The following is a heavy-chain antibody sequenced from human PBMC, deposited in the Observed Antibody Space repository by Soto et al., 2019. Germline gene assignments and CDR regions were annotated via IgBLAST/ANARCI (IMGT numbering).Heavy chain of an antibody. CDR3: ARSIVVVTALDY. CDR1: GYTFTSYA. D-gene: IGHD2-21*02. V-gene: IGHV1-3*05. J-gene: IGHJ4*02. CDR2: INAGNGNT. Sequence: QVQLVQSGAEEKKPGASVKVSCKASGYTFTSYAMHWVRQAPGQRLEWMGWINAGNGNTKYSQKFQGSVTITRDTSEGTAYMELMSLRAEDTAVYYCARSIVVVTALDYWGQGTLVTVSS.